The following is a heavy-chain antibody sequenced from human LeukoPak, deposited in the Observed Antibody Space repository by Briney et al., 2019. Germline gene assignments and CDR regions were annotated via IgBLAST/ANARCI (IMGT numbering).Heavy chain of an antibody. D-gene: IGHD1-26*01. CDR1: GYTFTSYA. J-gene: IGHJ3*02. CDR2: INAGNGNT. V-gene: IGHV1-3*03. Sequence: GASVKVSCKASGYTFTSYAMHWVRQAPGQRLEWMGWINAGNGNTKYSQEFQGRVTITRDTSASTAYMELSSLRSEDMAVYYCAREKWELYVGAFDIWGQGTMVTVSS. CDR3: AREKWELYVGAFDI.